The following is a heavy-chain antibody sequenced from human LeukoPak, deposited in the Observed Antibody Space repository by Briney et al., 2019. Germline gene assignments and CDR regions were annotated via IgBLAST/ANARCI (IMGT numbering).Heavy chain of an antibody. CDR1: GGSISSHY. V-gene: IGHV4-59*11. J-gene: IGHJ6*03. CDR3: ARAYYYYMDV. CDR2: IYYSGST. Sequence: PSETLSLTCTVSGGSISSHYWSWIRQPPGKGLEWIGYIYYSGSTNYNPSPKSRVTISVDTSKNQFSLKLSSVTAADTAVYYCARAYYYYMDVWGKGTTVTVSS.